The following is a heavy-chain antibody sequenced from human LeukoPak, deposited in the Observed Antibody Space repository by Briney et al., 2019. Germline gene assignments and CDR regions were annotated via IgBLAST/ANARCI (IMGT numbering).Heavy chain of an antibody. CDR3: ARLAAMVTYNWFDP. CDR2: IKQDGSEK. CDR1: GFTFSSYW. V-gene: IGHV3-7*01. D-gene: IGHD5-18*01. Sequence: GGSLRLSCAASGFTFSSYWMSWVRQAPGKGLEWVANIKQDGSEKYYVDSVKGRFTISRDNAKNSLYLQMNSLRAEDTAVYYCARLAAMVTYNWFDPWGQGTLVTVSS. J-gene: IGHJ5*02.